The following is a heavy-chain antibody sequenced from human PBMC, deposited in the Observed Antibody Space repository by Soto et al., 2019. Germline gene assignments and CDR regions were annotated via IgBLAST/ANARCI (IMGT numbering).Heavy chain of an antibody. Sequence: QLQLQESGPGLVKPSETLSLTCTVSGGSISSSSYYWGWIRQPPGKGLEWIGSIYYSGSTSYNPSLKSQVTISVDTSKNQFSLKLSSVTAADTAVYYCARDLQYFDYWGQGTLVTVSS. CDR2: IYYSGST. V-gene: IGHV4-39*02. CDR1: GGSISSSSYY. CDR3: ARDLQYFDY. D-gene: IGHD1-1*01. J-gene: IGHJ4*02.